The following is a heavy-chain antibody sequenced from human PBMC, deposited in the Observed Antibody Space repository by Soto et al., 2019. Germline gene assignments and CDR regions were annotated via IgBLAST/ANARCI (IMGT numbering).Heavy chain of an antibody. CDR3: ATAYRGFAGYYFDY. D-gene: IGHD3-22*01. CDR1: GYTLTELS. Sequence: ASVKVSCKVSGYTLTELSMHWVRQAPGKGLEWMGGFDPEDGETIYAQKFQGRVTMTEDTSTDTAYMELSSLRSEDTAVYYCATAYRGFAGYYFDYWGQGTLVTVSS. J-gene: IGHJ4*02. CDR2: FDPEDGET. V-gene: IGHV1-24*01.